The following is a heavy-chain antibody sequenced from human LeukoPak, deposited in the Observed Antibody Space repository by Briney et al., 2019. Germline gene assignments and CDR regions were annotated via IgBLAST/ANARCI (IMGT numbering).Heavy chain of an antibody. V-gene: IGHV5-51*01. CDR2: IYPGDSDT. CDR1: GYSFTSYW. J-gene: IGHJ3*02. D-gene: IGHD2/OR15-2a*01. Sequence: GESLKISCKGAGYSFTSYWIGWVRQMPGKGLEWMGIIYPGDSDTRYSPSFQGQVTISVDKSISTAYLQWSSLRASDTAMYYCARTPNIHAFDIWGQGTMVTVSS. CDR3: ARTPNIHAFDI.